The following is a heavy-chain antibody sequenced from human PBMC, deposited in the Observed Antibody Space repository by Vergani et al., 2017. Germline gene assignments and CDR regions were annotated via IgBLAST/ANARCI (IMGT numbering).Heavy chain of an antibody. CDR1: GGSISSGGYY. D-gene: IGHD3-3*01. Sequence: QVQLQESGPGLVKPSQTLSLTCTVSGGSISSGGYYWSWIRQPPGKGLEWIGYIYYCGSTNYNPSLKSRVTISVDTSKNQFSLKLSSVTAADTAVYYCARTGAYYDFWSGYSGGAFDIWGQGTMVTVSS. CDR3: ARTGAYYDFWSGYSGGAFDI. J-gene: IGHJ3*02. V-gene: IGHV4-61*08. CDR2: IYYCGST.